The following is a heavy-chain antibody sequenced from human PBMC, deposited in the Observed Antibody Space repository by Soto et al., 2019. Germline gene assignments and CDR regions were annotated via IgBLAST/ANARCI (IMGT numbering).Heavy chain of an antibody. CDR1: GGSISSSTSY. CDR3: ARPVNYYYYYMDV. J-gene: IGHJ6*03. V-gene: IGHV4-39*01. CDR2: INYSGST. Sequence: QLQLQESGSGLVKPSETLSLTCTVSGGSISSSTSYWGWIRQPPGKGLEWIGSINYSGSTYYSPSLKSRVTISADTSKNQFSLKLSSVTAADTAVYYCARPVNYYYYYMDVWGKGTMVTVSS.